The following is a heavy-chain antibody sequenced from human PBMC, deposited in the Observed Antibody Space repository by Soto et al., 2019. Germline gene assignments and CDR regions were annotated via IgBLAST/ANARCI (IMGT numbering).Heavy chain of an antibody. Sequence: EVQLLESGGGLVQSGGSLRLSCAASGFTFSSYAMSWVRQAPGKGLEWVSAISGSGGSTYYADSVKGRFTISRDNSKNTLYLQMNSLRAEDTAVYYCARSKYSYKTDYYFDYWGQGTLVTVSS. CDR1: GFTFSSYA. V-gene: IGHV3-23*01. CDR2: ISGSGGST. CDR3: ARSKYSYKTDYYFDY. J-gene: IGHJ4*02. D-gene: IGHD5-18*01.